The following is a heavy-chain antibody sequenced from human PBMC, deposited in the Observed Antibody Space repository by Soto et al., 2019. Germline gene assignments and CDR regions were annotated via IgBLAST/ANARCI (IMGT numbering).Heavy chain of an antibody. D-gene: IGHD4-17*01. V-gene: IGHV4-39*01. J-gene: IGHJ4*02. Sequence: SETLSLTCTVSGGSISSSSYYWGWIRQPPGKGLEWIGSIYYSGSTYYNPSLKSRVTISVDTSKNQFSLKLSSVTAADTAVYYCAGQQTMVRTFDYWGQGTLVTVSS. CDR3: AGQQTMVRTFDY. CDR2: IYYSGST. CDR1: GGSISSSSYY.